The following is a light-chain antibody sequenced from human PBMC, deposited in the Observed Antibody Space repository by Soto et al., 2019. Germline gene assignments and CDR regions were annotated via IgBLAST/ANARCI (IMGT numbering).Light chain of an antibody. CDR3: SSYTRSRTVV. CDR2: DVS. J-gene: IGLJ2*01. Sequence: QPVLTQPASVSGSPGQSITISCTGTNSDVGAYNYVSWYQQHPDKVPKLIIHDVSNRPSGVSNRFSGSKSDKTASLTISGLQADVEADYYCSSYTRSRTVVFGGGTKVTVL. CDR1: NSDVGAYNY. V-gene: IGLV2-14*01.